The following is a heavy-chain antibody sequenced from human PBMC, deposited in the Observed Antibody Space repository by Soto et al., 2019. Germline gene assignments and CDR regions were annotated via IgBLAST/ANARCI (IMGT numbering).Heavy chain of an antibody. CDR1: GDSVSSNSAF. V-gene: IGHV6-1*01. Sequence: VLLQHAGPVLVKRSQTLTLTCAFSGDSVSSNSAFWNWIRQSPSRGLEWLGRSYYRSKWYNNYAVSVKDLITNTPDTSKNQFSLPLHSVTPEDTAVYYCSTWHFDYWGQGTLVTVSS. CDR3: STWHFDY. J-gene: IGHJ4*02. CDR2: SYYRSKWYN.